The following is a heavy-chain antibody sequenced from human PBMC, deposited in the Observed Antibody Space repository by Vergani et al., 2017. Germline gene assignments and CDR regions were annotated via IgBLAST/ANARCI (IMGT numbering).Heavy chain of an antibody. CDR2: ISHSGST. CDR3: ARDPKSYCSGGSCFSVWGAFDI. D-gene: IGHD2-15*01. Sequence: QVQLQESGPGLVKPPGTLSLTCAVSGDSFRSNKWWTWVRQPPGKTLEWIGEISHSGSTNYNPSLKGRVTLSLDTSKNQFSLRLSSVTAADTAVYYCARDPKSYCSGGSCFSVWGAFDIWGRGTTVTVSS. V-gene: IGHV4-4*03. J-gene: IGHJ3*02. CDR1: GDSFRSNKW.